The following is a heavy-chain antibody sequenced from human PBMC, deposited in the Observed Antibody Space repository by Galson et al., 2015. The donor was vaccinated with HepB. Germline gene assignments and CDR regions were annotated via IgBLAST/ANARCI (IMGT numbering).Heavy chain of an antibody. CDR2: ISSSSSTI. CDR3: ARGVRKKTPARNTGIAVADPHCNWYFDL. D-gene: IGHD6-19*01. J-gene: IGHJ2*01. CDR1: GFTFSSYS. V-gene: IGHV3-48*02. Sequence: SLRLSCAASGFTFSSYSLNWVRQAPGKGLEWVSYISSSSSTIYYADSVKGRFTISRDNAKNSLYLQMNSLRDEDTAVYYCARGVRKKTPARNTGIAVADPHCNWYFDLWGRGTLVTVSS.